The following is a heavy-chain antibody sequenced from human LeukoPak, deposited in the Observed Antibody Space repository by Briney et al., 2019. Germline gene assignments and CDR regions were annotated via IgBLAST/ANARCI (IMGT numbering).Heavy chain of an antibody. CDR2: IYTSGST. J-gene: IGHJ6*03. V-gene: IGHV4-61*02. CDR1: GGSISSSSYY. Sequence: PSETLSLTCTVSGGSISSSSYYWGWIRQPPGKGLEWIGRIYTSGSTNYNPSLKSRVTISVDTSKNQFSLKLSSVTAADTAVYYCARDRESLAVAGIERGAYYYYYMDVWGKGTTVTISS. D-gene: IGHD6-19*01. CDR3: ARDRESLAVAGIERGAYYYYYMDV.